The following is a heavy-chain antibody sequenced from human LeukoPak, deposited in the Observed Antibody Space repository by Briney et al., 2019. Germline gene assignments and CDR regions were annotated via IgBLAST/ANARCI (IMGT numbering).Heavy chain of an antibody. J-gene: IGHJ4*02. CDR3: ARGISNVAGREYFDY. Sequence: PSETLSLTCTVSGDSISSFYFSWIRQPAGKGLEWIGRINASGTTRYNPSFKSRVTMSVDTSKNQVSLKLTSVTAADTAVYFCARGISNVAGREYFDYWGQGTLVTVSS. CDR1: GDSISSFY. V-gene: IGHV4-4*07. CDR2: INASGTT. D-gene: IGHD6-19*01.